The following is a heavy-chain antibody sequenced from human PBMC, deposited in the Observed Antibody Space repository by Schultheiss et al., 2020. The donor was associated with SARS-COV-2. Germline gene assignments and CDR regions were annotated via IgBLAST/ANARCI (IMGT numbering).Heavy chain of an antibody. Sequence: GGSLRLSCAASGFTFSSYAMHWVRQAPGKGLEWVSGISGNGGVTYYADSVKGRFTISRDNAKNTLYLQMNSLRAEDTAVYYCAKGLHGDRPLWGQGTLVTVSS. CDR1: GFTFSSYA. J-gene: IGHJ4*02. V-gene: IGHV3-23*01. CDR2: ISGNGGVT. CDR3: AKGLHGDRPL. D-gene: IGHD4-17*01.